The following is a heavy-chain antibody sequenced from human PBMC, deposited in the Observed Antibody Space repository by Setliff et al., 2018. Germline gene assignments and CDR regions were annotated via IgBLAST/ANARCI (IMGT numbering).Heavy chain of an antibody. CDR1: GGSISSSSYY. CDR2: IYYSGST. Sequence: SETLSLTCTVSGGSISSSSYYWGWIRQPPGKGLEWIGSIYYSGSTYYNPSLKSRVTISVDTSKNQFSLKLSSVTAADTAVYYCARLGSARYDSSGYYPDNWLTPGAREPWSPSPQ. V-gene: IGHV4-39*01. CDR3: ARLGSARYDSSGYYPDNWLTP. D-gene: IGHD3-22*01. J-gene: IGHJ5*02.